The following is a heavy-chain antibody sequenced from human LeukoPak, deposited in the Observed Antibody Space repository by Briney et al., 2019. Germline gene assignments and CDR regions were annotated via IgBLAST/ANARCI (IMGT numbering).Heavy chain of an antibody. CDR2: ISSSSSYM. Sequence: GGSLRLSCAASGFTFSSYSMNWVRQAPGKGLEWVSSISSSSSYMYYADSVKGRFTISRDNAKNSLYLQMNSLRAEDTAVYYCARASPQTTVTYYFDYWGQGTLVTVSS. CDR3: ARASPQTTVTYYFDY. D-gene: IGHD4-11*01. CDR1: GFTFSSYS. V-gene: IGHV3-21*01. J-gene: IGHJ4*02.